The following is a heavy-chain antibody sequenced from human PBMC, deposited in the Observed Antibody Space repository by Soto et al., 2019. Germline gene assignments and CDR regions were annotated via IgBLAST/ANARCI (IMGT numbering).Heavy chain of an antibody. CDR1: GFTFSSYW. Sequence: PGGSLRLSWAASGFTFSSYWMSWVRQAPGKGLEWVANIKQDGSENYYVDSVKGRFTISRDNAKNSLYLQMNSLRAEDTAVYYCAREFSEPYFDYWGQGTLVTVSS. CDR3: AREFSEPYFDY. V-gene: IGHV3-7*05. D-gene: IGHD3-3*02. CDR2: IKQDGSEN. J-gene: IGHJ4*02.